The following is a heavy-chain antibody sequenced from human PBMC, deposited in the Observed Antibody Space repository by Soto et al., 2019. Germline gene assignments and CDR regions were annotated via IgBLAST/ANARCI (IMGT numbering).Heavy chain of an antibody. D-gene: IGHD2-15*01. CDR3: ARGHLPGGNTFYYDY. J-gene: IGHJ4*02. Sequence: QVQLQLWGAGLSKPSETLSLTCTVYGGSFSGNYWSWIRQPPGIGLEWIGEISHSGSTNYNPSLKRRVTISVDTSKNQFSLKLSSVTAADTAMYYCARGHLPGGNTFYYDYWGQGTLVTVSS. CDR2: ISHSGST. CDR1: GGSFSGNY. V-gene: IGHV4-34*01.